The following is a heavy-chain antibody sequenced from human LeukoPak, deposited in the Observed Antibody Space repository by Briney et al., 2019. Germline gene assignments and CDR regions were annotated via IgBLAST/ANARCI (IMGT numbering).Heavy chain of an antibody. CDR1: GGSISSYY. CDR3: ASQRYTSGGFDY. CDR2: FYHSGIT. D-gene: IGHD6-25*01. Sequence: PSETLSLTCTVSGGSISSYYWSWIRQPPGKGLEWIGYFYHSGITKYNPSLKSRVTISVDTSKNQFSLKLSSVTAADTAIYYCASQRYTSGGFDYWGQGTQVTVSS. V-gene: IGHV4-59*08. J-gene: IGHJ4*02.